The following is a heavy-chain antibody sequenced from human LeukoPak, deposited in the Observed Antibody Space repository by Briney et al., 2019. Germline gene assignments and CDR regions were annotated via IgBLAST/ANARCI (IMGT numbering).Heavy chain of an antibody. D-gene: IGHD3-10*01. J-gene: IGHJ4*02. Sequence: GGSLRLSCAASGFTFSSYGMHWVRQAPGKGLEWVAVISYDGSNKYYADSVKGRFTISRDNSKNTLYLQMNSLRAEDTAVYYCAKPVLLWLAPDYYFDYWGQGTLVTVSS. CDR3: AKPVLLWLAPDYYFDY. CDR1: GFTFSSYG. V-gene: IGHV3-30*18. CDR2: ISYDGSNK.